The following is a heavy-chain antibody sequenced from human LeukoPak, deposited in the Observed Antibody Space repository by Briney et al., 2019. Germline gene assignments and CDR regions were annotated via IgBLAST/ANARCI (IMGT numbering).Heavy chain of an antibody. J-gene: IGHJ5*02. V-gene: IGHV4-39*01. CDR3: ARRGYCSSTSCYEYWFDP. Sequence: KPSETLSLTCTVSGGSISSSSYYWGWIRQPPGKGLEWIGSIYYSGSTYYNPSLKSRVTISVDTSKNQFSLKLSSVTAADTAVYYCARRGYCSSTSCYEYWFDPWGQGTLVTVSS. CDR2: IYYSGST. D-gene: IGHD2-2*01. CDR1: GGSISSSSYY.